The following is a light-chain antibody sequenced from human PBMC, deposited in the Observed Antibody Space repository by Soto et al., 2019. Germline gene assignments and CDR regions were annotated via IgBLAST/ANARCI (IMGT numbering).Light chain of an antibody. V-gene: IGKV1-6*01. CDR1: QDIRSD. J-gene: IGKJ1*01. CDR3: QQGYNFPRA. Sequence: AIQMTQFPSSLSASVGDRVTITCRASQDIRSDLGWYQQRPGKAPNLLIYAASSLQSGAPSRFSGSGSGTDFTLTINSLQPEDFATYYCQQGYNFPRAFGQGTKVDIK. CDR2: AAS.